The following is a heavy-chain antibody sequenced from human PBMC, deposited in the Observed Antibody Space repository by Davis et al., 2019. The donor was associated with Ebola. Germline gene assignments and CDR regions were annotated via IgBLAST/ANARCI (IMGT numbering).Heavy chain of an antibody. CDR1: GFTFRDYA. CDR3: VREIRGYYGAI. CDR2: ISYDGSQT. J-gene: IGHJ4*02. D-gene: IGHD1-26*01. V-gene: IGHV3-30-3*01. Sequence: GESLKISCAASGFTFRDYAMHWVRQAPGKGLEWVAIISYDGSQTYYADSVKGRFTISRDDSKNTLFLQMDSLRTDDTAPYFCVREIRGYYGAIWGQGTLVSVFS.